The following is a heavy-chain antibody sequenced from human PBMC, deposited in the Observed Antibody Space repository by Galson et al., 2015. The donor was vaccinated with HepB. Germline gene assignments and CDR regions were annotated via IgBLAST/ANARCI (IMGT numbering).Heavy chain of an antibody. Sequence: SLRLSCAASGFTFSSYGMHWVRQAPGKGLEWVAVISYDGSNKYYADSVKGRFTISRDNSKNTLYLQMNSLRAEDTAVYYCAKDMENYNWNDIAVDYWGQGTLVTVSS. CDR3: AKDMENYNWNDIAVDY. J-gene: IGHJ4*02. CDR1: GFTFSSYG. D-gene: IGHD1-20*01. CDR2: ISYDGSNK. V-gene: IGHV3-30*18.